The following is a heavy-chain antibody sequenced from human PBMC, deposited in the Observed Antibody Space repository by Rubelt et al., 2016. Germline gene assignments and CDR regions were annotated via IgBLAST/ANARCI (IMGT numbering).Heavy chain of an antibody. CDR2: IYWNDDK. V-gene: IGHV2-5*01. J-gene: IGHJ4*02. D-gene: IGHD6-19*01. Sequence: QITLKESGPTLVKPTQTLTLTCTFSGFSLSTSGVGVGWIRQPPGKALEWLALIYWNDDKRYSPSLKSRLTITTDTSKNQVVLTMTNMDPVDTATYYCAHRRPSGGSGWYAFDYWGQGTLVTVSS. CDR1: GFSLSTSGVG. CDR3: AHRRPSGGSGWYAFDY.